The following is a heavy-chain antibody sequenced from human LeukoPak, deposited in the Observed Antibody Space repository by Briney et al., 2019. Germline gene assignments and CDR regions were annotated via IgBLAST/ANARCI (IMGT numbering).Heavy chain of an antibody. D-gene: IGHD3-22*01. CDR3: ARDSLLYYYDSSGSPSDY. Sequence: ASVKVSCKASGYTFTSYGISWVRQAPGQVLEWMGWISAYNGNTNYAQKLQGRVTMTTDTSTSTAYMELRSLRSDDTAVYYCARDSLLYYYDSSGSPSDYWGQGTLVTVSS. CDR1: GYTFTSYG. J-gene: IGHJ4*02. V-gene: IGHV1-18*01. CDR2: ISAYNGNT.